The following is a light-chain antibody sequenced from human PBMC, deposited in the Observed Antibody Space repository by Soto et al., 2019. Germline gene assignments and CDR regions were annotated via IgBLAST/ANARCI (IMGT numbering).Light chain of an antibody. CDR1: QDIANY. V-gene: IGKV1-33*01. CDR2: DAS. CDR3: QQYDNLPLT. Sequence: DIQMTQSPSSLSASVGDRVTITCQASQDIANYLNWYQLKAGRAPKFLIYDASNLETGVPSRFSGSGSGTDFTLTISSLQPEDIATYYCQQYDNLPLTFGGGTKVEIK. J-gene: IGKJ4*01.